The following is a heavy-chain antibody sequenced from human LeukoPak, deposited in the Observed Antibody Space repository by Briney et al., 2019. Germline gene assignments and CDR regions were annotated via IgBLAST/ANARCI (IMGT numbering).Heavy chain of an antibody. D-gene: IGHD3-10*01. Sequence: PGGSLRLSCAASGFTFSSYSMNWVRQAPGKGLEWVAVIWYDGSNKYYADSVKGRFTISRDNSKNTLYLQMNSLRAEDTAVYYCARGSGVPGSSWHFDLWGRGTLVTVSS. V-gene: IGHV3-33*08. CDR1: GFTFSSYS. CDR2: IWYDGSNK. J-gene: IGHJ2*01. CDR3: ARGSGVPGSSWHFDL.